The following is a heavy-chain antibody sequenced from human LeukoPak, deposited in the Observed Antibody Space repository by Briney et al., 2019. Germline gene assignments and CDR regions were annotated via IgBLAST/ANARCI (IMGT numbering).Heavy chain of an antibody. Sequence: SVKVSCKASGGTFGSYVISWVRQAPGQGLEWMGGIIPIFGTAHYAQKFQGRLTITADESTSTVYMEMSSLRSEDTATYYCAKEGDTALVTGYFDLWGRGTLVTVSS. J-gene: IGHJ2*01. D-gene: IGHD5-18*01. CDR1: GGTFGSYV. V-gene: IGHV1-69*13. CDR2: IIPIFGTA. CDR3: AKEGDTALVTGYFDL.